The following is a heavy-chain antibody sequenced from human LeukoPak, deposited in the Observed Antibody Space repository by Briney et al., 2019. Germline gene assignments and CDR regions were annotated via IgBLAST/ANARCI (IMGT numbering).Heavy chain of an antibody. CDR1: GYTFTGYY. D-gene: IGHD4-17*01. Sequence: ASVKVSCKASGYTFTGYYMHWARQAPGQGLEWMGWISPNSGGTNYAQKFQGRVTMTRDTSISTAYMELSRLRSDDTAVYYCARETTVTTIFDYWGQGTLVTVSS. V-gene: IGHV1-2*02. CDR3: ARETTVTTIFDY. J-gene: IGHJ4*02. CDR2: ISPNSGGT.